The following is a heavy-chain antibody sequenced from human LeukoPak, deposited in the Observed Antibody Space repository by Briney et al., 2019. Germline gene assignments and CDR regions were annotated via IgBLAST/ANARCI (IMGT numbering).Heavy chain of an antibody. CDR3: ARAQPQYSSWDRYYYYMDV. CDR1: GGSIRSYH. J-gene: IGHJ6*03. D-gene: IGHD5-18*01. CDR2: IYHSGST. V-gene: IGHV4-59*12. Sequence: NASETLSLTCTVSGGSIRSYHWSWIRQPPGKGLEWIGYIYHSGSTYYNPSLKSRVTISVDRSKNQFSLKLSSVTAADTAVYYCARAQPQYSSWDRYYYYMDVWGKGTTVTVSS.